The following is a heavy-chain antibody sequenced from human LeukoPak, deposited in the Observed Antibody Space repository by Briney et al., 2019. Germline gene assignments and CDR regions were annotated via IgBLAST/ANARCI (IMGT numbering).Heavy chain of an antibody. CDR1: GGSISSISYD. J-gene: IGHJ3*02. CDR2: VYYSGST. CDR3: ARTSYFESSAYSSADAFDI. D-gene: IGHD3-22*01. V-gene: IGHV4-39*01. Sequence: SETLSLTCTVSGGSISSISYDWGGIRQPPGKGLEWIGSVYYSGSTYYNPSRNSRVTISVDTSKHQFSLRLSCVTAAATAVYYCARTSYFESSAYSSADAFDIWGLGTMVTVS.